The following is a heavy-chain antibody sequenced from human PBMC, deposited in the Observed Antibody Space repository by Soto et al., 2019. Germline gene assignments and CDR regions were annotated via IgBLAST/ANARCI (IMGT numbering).Heavy chain of an antibody. D-gene: IGHD3-3*01. CDR3: ARGHALRFLEWLPGNWFDP. V-gene: IGHV3-74*01. J-gene: IGHJ5*02. CDR1: GFTFSSYW. Sequence: GGSLRLSCSISGFTFSSYWMHWVRQAPGKGLVWVSRINSDGSSTSYADSVKGRFTISRDNAKNTLYLQMNSLRAEDTAVYYWARGHALRFLEWLPGNWFDPWGQGTLVTVSS. CDR2: INSDGSST.